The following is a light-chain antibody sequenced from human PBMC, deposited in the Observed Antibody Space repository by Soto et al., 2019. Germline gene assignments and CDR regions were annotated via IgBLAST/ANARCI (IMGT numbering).Light chain of an antibody. V-gene: IGLV4-60*02. CDR2: LEGSGSY. J-gene: IGLJ3*02. Sequence: QSVLTQSSSASASLGSSGKLTCTLSSGHSSYIIAWHQQQPGKAPRYLMKLEGSGSYNKGSGVPDRFSGSSSGADRYLTISNLQFEDEDDYSCETWDSNTRVFGGGTKLTVL. CDR1: SGHSSYI. CDR3: ETWDSNTRV.